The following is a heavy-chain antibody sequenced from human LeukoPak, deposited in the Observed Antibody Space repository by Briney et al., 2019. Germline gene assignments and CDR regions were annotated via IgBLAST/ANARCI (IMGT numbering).Heavy chain of an antibody. CDR3: AREWVWFGEYYTHNWFDP. CDR2: INPSGGST. D-gene: IGHD3-10*01. Sequence: ASVKVSCKASGYTFTSYCMHWVRQAPGQGLEWMGIINPSGGSTSYAQKFQGRVTMTRDTSTSTVYMELSSLRSEDTAVYYCAREWVWFGEYYTHNWFDPWGQGTLVTVSS. CDR1: GYTFTSYC. V-gene: IGHV1-46*01. J-gene: IGHJ5*02.